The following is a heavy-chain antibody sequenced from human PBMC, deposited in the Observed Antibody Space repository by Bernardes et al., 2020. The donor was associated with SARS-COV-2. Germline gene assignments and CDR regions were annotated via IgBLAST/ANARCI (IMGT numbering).Heavy chain of an antibody. CDR3: AKDYYDYVWGSYTPGY. CDR1: GFTFDDYA. D-gene: IGHD3-16*01. Sequence: GGSLRLSCAASGFTFDDYAMHWVRQAPGKGLEWVSGISWNSGSIGYADSVKGRFTISRDNAKNSLYLQMNSLRAEDTALYYCAKDYYDYVWGSYTPGYWGQGTLVTVSS. V-gene: IGHV3-9*01. J-gene: IGHJ4*02. CDR2: ISWNSGSI.